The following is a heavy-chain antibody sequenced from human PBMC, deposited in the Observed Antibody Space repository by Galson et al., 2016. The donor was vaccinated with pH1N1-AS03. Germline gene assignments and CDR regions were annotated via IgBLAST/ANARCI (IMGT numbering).Heavy chain of an antibody. V-gene: IGHV4-4*07. CDR2: IYASGNT. CDR3: ARSKPVQMMRDGLDV. D-gene: IGHD3-16*01. CDR1: GVSITTYY. J-gene: IGHJ6*02. Sequence: ETLSLTCTVSGVSITTYYWSWIRHPAGEGLEWVGRIYASGNTNYNPSLKSRVTMSVDTSKNQFSLTLNSVTAADTAVYFCARSKPVQMMRDGLDVWGRGTAVTVSS.